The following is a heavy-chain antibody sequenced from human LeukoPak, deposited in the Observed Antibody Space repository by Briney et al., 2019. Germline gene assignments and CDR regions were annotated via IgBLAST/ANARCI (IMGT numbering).Heavy chain of an antibody. Sequence: TSETLSLTCTVSGYSISSGYYWGWIRQPPGKGLEWIGSGSTYYNPSLKSRVTISVDTSKNQFSLKLSSVTAADTAVYYCARKEAVPQLADPFDYWGQGTLVTVSS. D-gene: IGHD6-13*01. V-gene: IGHV4-38-2*02. CDR3: ARKEAVPQLADPFDY. CDR1: GYSISSGYY. CDR2: SGST. J-gene: IGHJ4*02.